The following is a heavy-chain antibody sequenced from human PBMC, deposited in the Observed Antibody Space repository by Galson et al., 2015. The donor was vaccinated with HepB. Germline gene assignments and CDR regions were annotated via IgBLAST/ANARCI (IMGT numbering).Heavy chain of an antibody. CDR1: GFTFSSYS. CDR3: ARVTTVTTFHYYYYYYMDV. V-gene: IGHV3-21*01. D-gene: IGHD4-17*01. CDR2: ISSSSSYI. Sequence: SLRLSCAASGFTFSSYSMNWVRQAPGKGLEWVSSISSSSSYIYYADSVKGRFTISRDNAKNSLYLQMNSLRAEDTAVYYCARVTTVTTFHYYYYYYMDVWGKGTTVTVSS. J-gene: IGHJ6*03.